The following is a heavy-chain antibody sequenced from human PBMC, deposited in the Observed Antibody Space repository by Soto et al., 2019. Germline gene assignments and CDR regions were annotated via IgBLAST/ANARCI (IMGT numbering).Heavy chain of an antibody. D-gene: IGHD4-17*01. V-gene: IGHV3-11*01. Sequence: GSLRLSCAASGFTFSDYYMSWIRQAPGKGLEWVSYISSSGSTIYYADSVKGRFTISRDNAKNSLYLQMNSLRAEDTAVYYCATTVTTDYFDYWGQGTLVTVSS. CDR2: ISSSGSTI. J-gene: IGHJ4*02. CDR1: GFTFSDYY. CDR3: ATTVTTDYFDY.